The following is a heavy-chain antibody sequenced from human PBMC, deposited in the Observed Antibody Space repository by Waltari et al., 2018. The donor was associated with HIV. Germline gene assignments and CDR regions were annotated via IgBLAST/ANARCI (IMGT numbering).Heavy chain of an antibody. J-gene: IGHJ6*02. CDR2: IIPIFGTA. CDR1: GGTFSSYA. Sequence: QVQLVQSGAEVKKPGSSVKVSCKASGGTFSSYAISWVRQAPGQGLEWMGGIIPIFGTANYAQKFQGRVTITADKSTSTAYMELSSLRSEDTAVYYCARETSGWMTTGVYYYYYGMDVWGQGTTVTVSS. CDR3: ARETSGWMTTGVYYYYYGMDV. D-gene: IGHD4-17*01. V-gene: IGHV1-69*06.